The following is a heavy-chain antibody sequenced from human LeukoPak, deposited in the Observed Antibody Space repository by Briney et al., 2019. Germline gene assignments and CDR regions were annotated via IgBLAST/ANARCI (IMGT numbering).Heavy chain of an antibody. CDR3: ARGRLYCSGGSCYYMDV. J-gene: IGHJ6*03. CDR1: GYTSTSYD. V-gene: IGHV1-8*01. Sequence: ASVKVSCKASGYTSTSYDINLVRQATGQGLEWMGWMNPNSGNTGYAQKFQGRVTMTRNTSISTAYMELSSLRSEDTAVYYWARGRLYCSGGSCYYMDVWGKGTTVTVSS. D-gene: IGHD2-15*01. CDR2: MNPNSGNT.